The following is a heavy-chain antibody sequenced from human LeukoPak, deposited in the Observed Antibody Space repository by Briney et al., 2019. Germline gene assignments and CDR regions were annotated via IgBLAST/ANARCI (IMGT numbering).Heavy chain of an antibody. CDR3: ASLRSGPRYGVDV. V-gene: IGHV3-33*01. J-gene: IGHJ6*02. Sequence: GGSLRLSCAASGFTFSGYGMHWVRQAPGKGLEWVAIIWANGNNKYYADSLKGRFTVSRDNSKDTPYLQMNNLRAEDTAVYYCASLRSGPRYGVDVWGQGTTVTVSS. D-gene: IGHD3-3*01. CDR2: IWANGNNK. CDR1: GFTFSGYG.